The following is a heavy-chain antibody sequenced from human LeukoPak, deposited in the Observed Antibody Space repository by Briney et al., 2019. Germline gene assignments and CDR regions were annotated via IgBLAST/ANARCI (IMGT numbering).Heavy chain of an antibody. CDR1: GGSFSGYY. Sequence: PSETLSLTCAVYGGSFSGYYWSWIRQPPGKGLEWIGEINHSGSTNYNPSLKSRVPISLDTSKNQFSLKPNSVTAADTAVYYCARGLLQLAVGPWYYFDYWGQGTLVTVSS. CDR3: ARGLLQLAVGPWYYFDY. CDR2: INHSGST. D-gene: IGHD1-26*01. V-gene: IGHV4-34*01. J-gene: IGHJ4*02.